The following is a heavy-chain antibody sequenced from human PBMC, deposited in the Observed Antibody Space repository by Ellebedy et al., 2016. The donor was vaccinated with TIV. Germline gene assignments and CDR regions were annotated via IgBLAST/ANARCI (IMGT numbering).Heavy chain of an antibody. V-gene: IGHV4-59*10. J-gene: IGHJ5*02. D-gene: IGHD3-10*01. CDR2: IYTSGST. Sequence: MPSETLSLTCAVYGGSFSSYYWSWIRQPAGKGLEWIGRIYTSGSTNYNPSLKSRVTMSVDTSKNQFSLKLSSVTAADTAVYYCARSVWVGELLGWFDPWGQGTLVTVSS. CDR1: GGSFSSYY. CDR3: ARSVWVGELLGWFDP.